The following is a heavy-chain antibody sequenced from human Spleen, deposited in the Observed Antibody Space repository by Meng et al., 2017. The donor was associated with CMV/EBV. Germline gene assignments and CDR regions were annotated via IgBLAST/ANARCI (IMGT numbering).Heavy chain of an antibody. V-gene: IGHV4-31*03. Sequence: SETLSLTCNVSGGSISSGGYYWSWIRQHPGKGLEWIGYIYYSGSTYYNPSLKSRVTISLDTSKNHFSLRLSSVTAADTALYYCARSKEAAGNNWFDPWGQGTLVTVSS. CDR2: IYYSGST. CDR3: ARSKEAAGNNWFDP. D-gene: IGHD2-15*01. J-gene: IGHJ5*02. CDR1: GGSISSGGYY.